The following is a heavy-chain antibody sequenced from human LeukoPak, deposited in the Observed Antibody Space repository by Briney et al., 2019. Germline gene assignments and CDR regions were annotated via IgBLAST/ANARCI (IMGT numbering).Heavy chain of an antibody. V-gene: IGHV3-7*01. J-gene: IGHJ5*02. Sequence: GGSLRLSCAASGFTFSNYGMSWVRQAPGKGLEWVASIKQDGSEKFYVDSVKGRFTISRDNAKNSLYLQMNSLRAEDTAVYYCARVPSTTVTTMWFDPWGQGTLVTVSS. CDR2: IKQDGSEK. CDR1: GFTFSNYG. CDR3: ARVPSTTVTTMWFDP. D-gene: IGHD4-17*01.